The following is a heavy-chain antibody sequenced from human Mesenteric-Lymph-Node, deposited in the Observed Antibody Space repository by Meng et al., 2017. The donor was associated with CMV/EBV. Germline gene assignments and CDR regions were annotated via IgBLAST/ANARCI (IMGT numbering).Heavy chain of an antibody. Sequence: VSGGSVRSGYYYWSWIRQPPGKGLEWIGYIYYSGSTYYNPSLKSRITISLDTSKNQISLKLTSVTAADTAVYYCARAFPGRYQLPWFDPWGQGTLVTVSS. CDR3: ARAFPGRYQLPWFDP. CDR1: GGSVRSGYYY. D-gene: IGHD2-2*01. CDR2: IYYSGST. V-gene: IGHV4-30-4*08. J-gene: IGHJ5*02.